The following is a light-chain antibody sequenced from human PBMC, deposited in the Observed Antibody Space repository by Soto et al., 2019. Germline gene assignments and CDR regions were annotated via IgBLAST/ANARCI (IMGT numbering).Light chain of an antibody. Sequence: EIVMTQSPGTLSLSAGERATLSCRASQSVSSSYWAWYQQKPGQAPRLLIYGASSRATDIPDRITGSGSGTDFTLTISRLEPEDFAVYYCQHYCSTPWTFGQGTKVDIK. J-gene: IGKJ1*01. CDR2: GAS. V-gene: IGKV3-20*01. CDR1: QSVSSSY. CDR3: QHYCSTPWT.